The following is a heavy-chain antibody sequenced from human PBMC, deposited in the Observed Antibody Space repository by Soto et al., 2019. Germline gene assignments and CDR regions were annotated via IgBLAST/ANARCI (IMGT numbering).Heavy chain of an antibody. CDR1: GFTFSSYG. Sequence: QVQLVESGGGVVQPGSSLRLSCAASGFTFSSYGMHWVRQAPGKGLEWVAVISYDGSNKYYADSVKGRFTISRDNSKNTLYLQMNSLRAEDTAVYYCAKGYSGYDPSYYYYYGMDVWGQGTTVTVSS. D-gene: IGHD5-12*01. J-gene: IGHJ6*02. V-gene: IGHV3-30*18. CDR3: AKGYSGYDPSYYYYYGMDV. CDR2: ISYDGSNK.